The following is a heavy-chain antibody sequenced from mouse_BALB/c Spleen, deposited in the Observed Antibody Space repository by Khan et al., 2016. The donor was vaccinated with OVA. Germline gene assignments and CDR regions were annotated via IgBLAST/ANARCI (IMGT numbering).Heavy chain of an antibody. CDR1: GFSLTGYG. CDR2: IWGDGST. CDR3: ARAYYGNYRGAMDY. J-gene: IGHJ4*01. D-gene: IGHD2-10*01. V-gene: IGHV2-6-7*01. Sequence: QVQLKESGPGLVAPSQSLSITCTVSGFSLTGYGVNWVRQPPGKGLEWLGMIWGDGSTDYNSALNSRLNLSKDNSKSQVFLKMNSLQTEYTARYYCARAYYGNYRGAMDYWGQGTSVTVSS.